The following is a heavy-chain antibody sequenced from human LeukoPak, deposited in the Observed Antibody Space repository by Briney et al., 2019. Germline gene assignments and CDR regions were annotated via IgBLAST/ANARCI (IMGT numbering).Heavy chain of an antibody. J-gene: IGHJ4*02. D-gene: IGHD3-3*01. V-gene: IGHV4-59*11. CDR2: IYYSGST. Sequence: PSETLSLTCTVSGGSISSHYWSWIRQPPGKGLEWIGYIYYSGSTNYNPSLKSRVTISVDTSKNQFSLKLSSVTAADTAVYYCARGGYDFWSGYQNTLDYWGQGTLVTVSS. CDR1: GGSISSHY. CDR3: ARGGYDFWSGYQNTLDY.